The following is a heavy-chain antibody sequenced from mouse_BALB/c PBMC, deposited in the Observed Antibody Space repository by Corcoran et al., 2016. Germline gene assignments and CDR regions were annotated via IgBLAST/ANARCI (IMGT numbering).Heavy chain of an antibody. CDR1: GYTFTTAG. J-gene: IGHJ2*01. Sequence: QIQLVQSGPELKKPGETVRISCKASGYTFTTAGMQWVQKMPGKGLKWIGWINTHSGVPKYAEDFRGQFAFSLETSASTAYLQISNLKNEDTATYFCARESSDSSGHYFDYWGQGTTLTVSS. CDR2: INTHSGVP. CDR3: ARESSDSSGHYFDY. V-gene: IGHV9-4*02. D-gene: IGHD3-2*01.